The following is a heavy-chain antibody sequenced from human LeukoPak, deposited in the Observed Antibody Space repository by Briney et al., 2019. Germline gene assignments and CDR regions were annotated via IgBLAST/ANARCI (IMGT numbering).Heavy chain of an antibody. CDR2: IKQDGSEK. V-gene: IGHV3-7*01. Sequence: GGSLRLFCAASGFTFSSYWMSWVRQAPGKGLEWVANIKQDGSEKYYVDSVKGRFTISRDNAKNSLYLQMNSLRAEDTAVYYCARLGYCSSTSCYRGSKGYYYYMDVWGKGTTVTVSS. CDR3: ARLGYCSSTSCYRGSKGYYYYMDV. J-gene: IGHJ6*03. CDR1: GFTFSSYW. D-gene: IGHD2-2*02.